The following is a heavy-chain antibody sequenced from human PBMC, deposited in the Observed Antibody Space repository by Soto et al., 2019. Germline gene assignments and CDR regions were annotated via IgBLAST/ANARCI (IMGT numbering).Heavy chain of an antibody. D-gene: IGHD3-22*01. V-gene: IGHV4-4*02. Sequence: PSETLSLTCAVSGGSISTTNWWTWVRQPPGKGLEWIGEIFHSGSTNYSPSLKSRVTISVDKSKNQFSLKLSSVTAADTAVYYCARVDSSGYYGSVDYWGQGTLVTVSS. J-gene: IGHJ4*02. CDR1: GGSISTTNW. CDR2: IFHSGST. CDR3: ARVDSSGYYGSVDY.